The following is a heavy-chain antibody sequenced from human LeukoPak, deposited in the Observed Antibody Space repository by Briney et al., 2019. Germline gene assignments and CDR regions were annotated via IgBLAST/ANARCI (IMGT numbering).Heavy chain of an antibody. V-gene: IGHV3-21*01. CDR2: ISSSSYI. J-gene: IGHJ4*02. D-gene: IGHD6-6*01. CDR3: ARDRITEYSSSSGEFDY. CDR1: GFTFSSYS. Sequence: GGSLRLSCAASGFTFSSYSMNWVRQAPGKGLEWVSSISSSSYIYYADSVRGRFTISRDNAKNSLYLQMNSLRAEDTAVYYCARDRITEYSSSSGEFDYWGQGTLVTVSS.